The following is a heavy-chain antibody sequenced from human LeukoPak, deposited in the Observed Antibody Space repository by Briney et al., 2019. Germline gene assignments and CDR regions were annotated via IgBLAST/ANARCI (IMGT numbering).Heavy chain of an antibody. V-gene: IGHV4-39*02. CDR3: ARDPHSGSYFPYRGYYYGMDV. CDR1: GGSISSSSYY. CDR2: IYYSGST. Sequence: SETLSLTCTVSGGSISSSSYYWGWIRQPPGKGLEWIGSIYYSGSTYYNPSPKSRVTISVDTSKNQFSLKLSSVTAADTAVYYCARDPHSGSYFPYRGYYYGMDVWGQGTTVTVSS. J-gene: IGHJ6*02. D-gene: IGHD1-26*01.